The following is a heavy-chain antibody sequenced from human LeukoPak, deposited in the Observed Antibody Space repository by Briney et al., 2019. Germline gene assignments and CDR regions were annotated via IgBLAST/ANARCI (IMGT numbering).Heavy chain of an antibody. CDR2: INSDGSWT. V-gene: IGHV3-74*01. Sequence: GGSLRLSCAASGNYWMHWVRQAPGKGLVWVSHINSDGSWTSYADSVKGRFTTSKDNAKNTVYLQMNSLRAEDTAVYYCVSFYETYWGRGTLVTVSS. CDR3: VSFYETY. J-gene: IGHJ4*02. D-gene: IGHD2/OR15-2a*01. CDR1: GNYW.